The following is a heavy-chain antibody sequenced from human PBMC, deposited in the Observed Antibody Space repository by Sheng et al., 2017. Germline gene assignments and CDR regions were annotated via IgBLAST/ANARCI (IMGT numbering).Heavy chain of an antibody. J-gene: IGHJ4*01. V-gene: IGHV3-48*03. CDR1: GFTFSSND. CDR3: ARGGYSNWWYFDY. CDR2: ISSSASTI. Sequence: EVQLVESGGGLVQPGGSLRLSCVASGFTFSSNDLNWVRQAPGRGLEWLSYISSSASTIYYADSVKGRFTVSRDNAKSSLFLQMNSLRADDTAVYYCARGGYSNWWYFDYWGHG. D-gene: IGHD4-4*01.